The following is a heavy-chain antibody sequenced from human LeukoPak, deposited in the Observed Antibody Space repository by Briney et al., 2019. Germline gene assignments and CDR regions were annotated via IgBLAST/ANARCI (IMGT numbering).Heavy chain of an antibody. D-gene: IGHD6-13*01. CDR2: INHSGST. CDR3: AADRGQLVRNRGYYFDY. V-gene: IGHV4-34*01. Sequence: PSETLSLTCAVYGGSFSGYYWSWIRQPPGKGLEWIGEINHSGSTNYNPSLKSRVTISVDTSKNQFSLKLSSVTAADTAVYYCAADRGQLVRNRGYYFDYWGQGTLVTVSS. CDR1: GGSFSGYY. J-gene: IGHJ4*02.